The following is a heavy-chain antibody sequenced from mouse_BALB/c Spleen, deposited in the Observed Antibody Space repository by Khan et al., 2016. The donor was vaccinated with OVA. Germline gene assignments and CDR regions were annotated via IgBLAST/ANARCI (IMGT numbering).Heavy chain of an antibody. Sequence: VQLQQSGPELVKPGASMKMSCKASGYTFTSYWMHWVKQRLGQGLEWFAETNPTNGRTYYNEKFKSKATLTVDKSSSTAYMLLSGPTFEDSAVYYCARIKKIVATYFDYWGKGTTLTVSS. CDR1: GYTFTSYW. CDR2: TNPTNGRT. V-gene: IGHV1S81*02. J-gene: IGHJ2*01. D-gene: IGHD1-1*01. CDR3: ARIKKIVATYFDY.